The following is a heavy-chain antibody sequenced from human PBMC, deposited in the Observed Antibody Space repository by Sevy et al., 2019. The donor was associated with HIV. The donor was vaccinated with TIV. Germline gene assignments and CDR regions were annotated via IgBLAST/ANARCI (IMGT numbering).Heavy chain of an antibody. D-gene: IGHD3-10*01. CDR3: AKGLGMVQGALLSDDI. CDR2: IRHDGRTK. V-gene: IGHV3-30*02. Sequence: GGSLRLSCAASGFSFNSYGMHWVRQAPGKGLEWVAFIRHDGRTKYYVDSAKGRFTISRDNSKNTLYLQMNSLRAEDTAVYYCAKGLGMVQGALLSDDIWGQGTMVTVSS. J-gene: IGHJ3*02. CDR1: GFSFNSYG.